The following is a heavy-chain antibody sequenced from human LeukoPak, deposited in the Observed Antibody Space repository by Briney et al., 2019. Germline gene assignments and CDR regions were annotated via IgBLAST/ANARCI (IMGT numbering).Heavy chain of an antibody. CDR3: ARHRSKWLQSSFDY. Sequence: SETLSLTCNVSGVSISSSSYYWGWIRQPPGKGLEWIGSIYSSGSTYYNSSLKSRVTISIDTSKNQFSLKLNSVTAADTAVYYCARHRSKWLQSSFDYWGQGTLVTVSS. CDR2: IYSSGST. CDR1: GVSISSSSYY. D-gene: IGHD5-24*01. J-gene: IGHJ4*02. V-gene: IGHV4-39*01.